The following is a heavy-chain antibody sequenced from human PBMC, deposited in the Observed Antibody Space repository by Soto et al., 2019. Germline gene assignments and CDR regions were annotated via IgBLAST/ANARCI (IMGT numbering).Heavy chain of an antibody. CDR1: GASISGGDYY. CDR2: IYYTGNT. CDR3: ARATYDSSTYYLDY. Sequence: QVQLQESGPGLVKPSQTLSLTCTVSGASISGGDYYWTWIRQPPGKGLEWIGSIYYTGNTYSNPSLESRLSISVDPSNNQFALRLTSVTAPDTAIYYCARATYDSSTYYLDYWGQGTLVTVS. V-gene: IGHV4-30-4*01. J-gene: IGHJ4*02. D-gene: IGHD3-22*01.